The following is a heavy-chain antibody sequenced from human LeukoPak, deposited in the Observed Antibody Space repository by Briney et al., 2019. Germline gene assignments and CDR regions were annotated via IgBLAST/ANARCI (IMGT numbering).Heavy chain of an antibody. CDR3: ARSLVVVAATGPNGAFDI. CDR1: GFTFRSYG. V-gene: IGHV3-23*01. J-gene: IGHJ3*02. CDR2: ISGIGDST. Sequence: GGSLRLSCAASGFTFRSYGMSWVRQAPGKGLEWVSAISGIGDSTYYADSVKGRFTISRDNSKNTLYLQMNSLRAEYTAVYYCARSLVVVAATGPNGAFDIWGQGTMVTVSS. D-gene: IGHD2-15*01.